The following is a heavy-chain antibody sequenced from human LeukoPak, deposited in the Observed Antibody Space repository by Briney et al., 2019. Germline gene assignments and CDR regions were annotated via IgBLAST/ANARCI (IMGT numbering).Heavy chain of an antibody. Sequence: PGGSLRLSCAASGFTFSSYAMSWVRQAPGKGLEWVSAISGSGGSTYYADSVKGRFTISRDNSKNTLYLQMNSLRAEDTAVYYCARATTVVLTSRVDAFDIWGQGTMVTVSS. CDR1: GFTFSSYA. J-gene: IGHJ3*02. V-gene: IGHV3-23*01. CDR3: ARATTVVLTSRVDAFDI. CDR2: ISGSGGST. D-gene: IGHD4-23*01.